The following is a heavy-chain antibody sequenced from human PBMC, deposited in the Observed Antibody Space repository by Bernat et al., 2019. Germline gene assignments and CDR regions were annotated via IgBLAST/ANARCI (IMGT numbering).Heavy chain of an antibody. Sequence: QVQLVQSGAEVKKPGASVKVSCKVSGYTLTELSMHWVRQAPGKGLEWMGGFDPEDGETIYAQKFQGRAPRPEEPSTDTAYRGRSSLRPGEPAVYYGETGVGVGATVYYFDYWGQGTLVTVSS. D-gene: IGHD1-26*01. CDR1: GYTLTELS. J-gene: IGHJ4*02. V-gene: IGHV1-24*01. CDR2: FDPEDGET. CDR3: ETGVGVGATVYYFDY.